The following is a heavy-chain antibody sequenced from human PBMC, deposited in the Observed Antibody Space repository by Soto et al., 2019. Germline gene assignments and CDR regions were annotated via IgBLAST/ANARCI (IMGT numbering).Heavy chain of an antibody. J-gene: IGHJ5*01. CDR3: AKVKISRSVAAASRNWF. V-gene: IGHV3-23*01. D-gene: IGHD6-25*01. CDR2: ISIGGDIT. CDR1: GFAFSSYA. Sequence: GGSLRLSCAASGFAFSSYAMNWVRQAPGKGLGWLSTISIGGDITFYADSAKARFTISTANSNNTLFLQMNSLRADDTPVIFCAKVKISRSVAAASRNWF.